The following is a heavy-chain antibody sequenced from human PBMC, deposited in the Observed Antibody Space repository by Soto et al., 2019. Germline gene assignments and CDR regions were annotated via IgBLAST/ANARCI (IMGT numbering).Heavy chain of an antibody. J-gene: IGHJ6*02. V-gene: IGHV1-69*13. Sequence: ASVKVSCKASGGTFSSYAISWVRQAPGQGLEWMGGIIPIFGTANYAQKFQGRVTITADESTSTAYMELSSLRSEDTAVYYCARGTVVHRQASSYYYGMDVWGQGTTVTVSS. CDR3: ARGTVVHRQASSYYYGMDV. CDR2: IIPIFGTA. CDR1: GGTFSSYA. D-gene: IGHD3-22*01.